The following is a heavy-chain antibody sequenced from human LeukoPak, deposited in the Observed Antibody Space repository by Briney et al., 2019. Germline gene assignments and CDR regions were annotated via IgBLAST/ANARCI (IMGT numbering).Heavy chain of an antibody. D-gene: IGHD6-13*01. CDR3: ARGGYSSSWYPGDY. CDR1: GYTFTGYY. J-gene: IGHJ4*02. V-gene: IGHV1-2*04. Sequence: ASVKVSCKASGYTFTGYYMHWVRQAPGQGLEWMGWINPNSGGTNYAQKFQGWVTMTRDTSISTAYMELSRLRSDDTAVYYCARGGYSSSWYPGDYWGQGTLVTVSS. CDR2: INPNSGGT.